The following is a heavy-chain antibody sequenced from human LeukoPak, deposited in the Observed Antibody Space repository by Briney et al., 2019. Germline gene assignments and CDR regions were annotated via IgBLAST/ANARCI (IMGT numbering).Heavy chain of an antibody. V-gene: IGHV1-8*02. J-gene: IGHJ4*02. D-gene: IGHD1-26*01. CDR1: GYTFTSNY. Sequence: ASVKVSCKASGYTFTSNYIHWVRQATGQGLEWMGWMNPNSGNTGNAQKFQGRVTMTRNTSISTAYMELSSLRSEDTAVYYCARGLKVGATVYWGQGTLVTVSS. CDR2: MNPNSGNT. CDR3: ARGLKVGATVY.